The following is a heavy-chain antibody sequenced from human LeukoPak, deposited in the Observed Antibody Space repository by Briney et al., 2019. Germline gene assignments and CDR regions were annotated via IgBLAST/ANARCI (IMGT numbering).Heavy chain of an antibody. CDR3: ARDDYPTHPGDY. Sequence: ASVKVSCKASGYTFTSYGISWVRQAPGQGLEWMGWISAYNGNTNYAQKLQGRVTMTTDTSTSTAYLELRSLRSDDTAVYYCARDDYPTHPGDYWGQGTLVTVSS. V-gene: IGHV1-18*04. CDR1: GYTFTSYG. CDR2: ISAYNGNT. J-gene: IGHJ4*02. D-gene: IGHD4-11*01.